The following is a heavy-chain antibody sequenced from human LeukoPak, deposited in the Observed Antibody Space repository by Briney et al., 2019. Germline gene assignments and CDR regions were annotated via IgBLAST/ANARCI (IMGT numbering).Heavy chain of an antibody. D-gene: IGHD2-21*01. Sequence: PSETLSLTCTVSGGSISTYYWTWLRQPPGKGLEWLGYFYYSGSTNYNPSLKSRVTISVDTSKNQFSLKLTSLTAADTAVYYCAKGGKGFPLGLRFDSWGQGTLVSVSS. V-gene: IGHV4-59*01. J-gene: IGHJ4*02. CDR3: AKGGKGFPLGLRFDS. CDR2: FYYSGST. CDR1: GGSISTYY.